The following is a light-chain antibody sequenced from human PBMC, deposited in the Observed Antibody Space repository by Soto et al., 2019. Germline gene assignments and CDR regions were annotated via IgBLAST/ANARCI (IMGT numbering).Light chain of an antibody. CDR3: HQNYDLPWT. Sequence: EIALTQSPASLSLSPGESVTLSCRTSQTISGNYLSWYQRRPAQAPRLLIFGASIRATDIPARFSGSGSGRDFTLAITSLEPEDFAVYYCHQNYDLPWTFGQGTKLEMK. J-gene: IGKJ2*02. CDR2: GAS. V-gene: IGKV3D-7*01. CDR1: QTISGNY.